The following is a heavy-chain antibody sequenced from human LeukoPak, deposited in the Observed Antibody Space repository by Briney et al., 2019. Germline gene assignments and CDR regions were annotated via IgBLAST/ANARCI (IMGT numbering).Heavy chain of an antibody. J-gene: IGHJ4*02. CDR2: INPNSGGT. CDR3: ARSPSPGGGSSRY. CDR1: GYTFTGYY. V-gene: IGHV1-2*06. D-gene: IGHD6-6*01. Sequence: ASVKVSCKASGYTFTGYYMHWVRQAPGQGLEWMGRINPNSGGTNYAQKFQGRVTMTRDTSISTGYMELSRLRSDDTAVYYCARSPSPGGGSSRYWGQGTLVTVSS.